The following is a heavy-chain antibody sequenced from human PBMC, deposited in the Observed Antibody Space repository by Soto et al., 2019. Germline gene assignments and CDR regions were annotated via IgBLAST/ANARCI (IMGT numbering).Heavy chain of an antibody. CDR3: ARASIAATGTGGRYFQH. CDR1: GGSISSSSYS. V-gene: IGHV4-39*01. J-gene: IGHJ1*01. CDR2: IYYSGST. D-gene: IGHD6-13*01. Sequence: QLQLQESGPGLVKPSETLSLTCTVSGGSISSSSYSWAWIRQPPGKGLEWIGTIYYSGSTYYNPSLKSRVTISVDTSKNQFSLKLSSVTAADTAVYYCARASIAATGTGGRYFQHWGQGTLVTVSS.